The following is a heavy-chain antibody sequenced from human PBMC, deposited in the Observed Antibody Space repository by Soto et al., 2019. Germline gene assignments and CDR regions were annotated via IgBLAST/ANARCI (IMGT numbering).Heavy chain of an antibody. Sequence: QVQLVQSGAEVKKPGSSVKVSCKASGGTFSSYAISWVRQSPGQGLEWMGGIIPIFSTANYAQKYQGRVTINAEEPTSTAYVEVRSLRSEGTAVYYGARDLDRSSWYAPRGQGNLVTLSS. CDR2: IIPIFSTA. CDR3: ARDLDRSSWYAP. V-gene: IGHV1-69*12. CDR1: GGTFSSYA. D-gene: IGHD6-13*01. J-gene: IGHJ5*02.